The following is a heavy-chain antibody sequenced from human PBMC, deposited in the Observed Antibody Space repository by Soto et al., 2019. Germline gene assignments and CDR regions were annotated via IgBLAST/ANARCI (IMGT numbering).Heavy chain of an antibody. Sequence: QVQLVQSGAEVKKPGSSVKVSCKASGGTFSSYTISWVRQAPGQGLEWMGRIIPILGIANYAQKFQGRVTITADKSTRTAYMEMSSLRSEDTAVYYCARSVYYYDSSGYYPLDYWGQGTLVTVSS. CDR2: IIPILGIA. J-gene: IGHJ4*02. CDR1: GGTFSSYT. D-gene: IGHD3-22*01. CDR3: ARSVYYYDSSGYYPLDY. V-gene: IGHV1-69*02.